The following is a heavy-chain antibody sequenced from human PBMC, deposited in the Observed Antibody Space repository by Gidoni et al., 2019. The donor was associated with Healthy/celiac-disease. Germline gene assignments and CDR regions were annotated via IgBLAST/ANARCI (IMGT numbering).Heavy chain of an antibody. CDR2: ISYDGSNK. J-gene: IGHJ4*02. V-gene: IGHV3-30*18. CDR3: AKDRLPQVYGSSWYAPDY. CDR1: AFTFSSYA. D-gene: IGHD6-13*01. Sequence: QVQLVESGGGVVQPGRSVRLSCAASAFTFSSYAMHWVRQAPGQGLGWVAVISYDGSNKYYADSVKGRFTISRDNSKNTLYLQMNSLRAEDTAVYYCAKDRLPQVYGSSWYAPDYWGQGTLVTVSS.